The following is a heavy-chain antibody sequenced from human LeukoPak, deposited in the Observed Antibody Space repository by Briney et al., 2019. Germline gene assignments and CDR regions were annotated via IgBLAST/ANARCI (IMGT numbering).Heavy chain of an antibody. Sequence: ASVKVSCKASGYTFTGYYMHWVRQAPGQGLEWMGWINPNSGGTNYAQKFQGRVTMTRDTSISTAYMELSRLRSDDTAMYYCARDLVVVVPAAFRFDPWGQGTLVTVSS. CDR1: GYTFTGYY. D-gene: IGHD2-2*01. V-gene: IGHV1-2*02. CDR3: ARDLVVVVPAAFRFDP. CDR2: INPNSGGT. J-gene: IGHJ5*02.